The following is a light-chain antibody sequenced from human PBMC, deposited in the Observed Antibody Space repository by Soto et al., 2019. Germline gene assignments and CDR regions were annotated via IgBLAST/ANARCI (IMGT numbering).Light chain of an antibody. CDR3: QQYGSSPFVT. CDR2: GAS. Sequence: EIVLTQSPGTLSLSPGERATLSCRASQSVSSSYLAWYQQKPGQAPRLLIYGASSRATGIPDRFSGSGSGTDFTLSISRLEPEDFAAYYCQQYGSSPFVTFGQGTKVEIK. V-gene: IGKV3-20*01. CDR1: QSVSSSY. J-gene: IGKJ1*01.